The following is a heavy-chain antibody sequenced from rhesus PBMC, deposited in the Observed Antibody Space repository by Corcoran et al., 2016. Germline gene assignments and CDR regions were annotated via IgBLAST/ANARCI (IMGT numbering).Heavy chain of an antibody. V-gene: IGHV4-169*02. CDR1: GGSISSSS. D-gene: IGHD6-25*01. CDR2: IYGRGSST. CDR3: ATGGPIAAAY. Sequence: QLQLQESGPGLVKPSETLSVTCAVSGGSISSSSWSWIRQAPGKGLEWIGYIYGRGSSTNYNPTLKSRVTLSVDTSKNQLSLKLSSVTAADTAVYYCATGGPIAAAYWGQGVLVTVSS. J-gene: IGHJ4*01.